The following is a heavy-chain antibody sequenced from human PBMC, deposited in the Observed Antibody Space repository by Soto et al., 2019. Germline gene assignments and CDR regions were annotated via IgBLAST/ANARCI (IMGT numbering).Heavy chain of an antibody. CDR2: IQSGGTT. CDR1: GVTVSIKY. Sequence: GGSLRLSCAASGVTVSIKYRTWVRQAPGKGLEWVSLIQSGGTTDYADSVKGGVTISRDTSENTLHLQMDSLRGEDTAGYYCARGDVRCAGSRCYVIPLDVWRKGTKVT. CDR3: ARGDVRCAGSRCYVIPLDV. J-gene: IGHJ6*03. D-gene: IGHD2-15*01. V-gene: IGHV3-66*01.